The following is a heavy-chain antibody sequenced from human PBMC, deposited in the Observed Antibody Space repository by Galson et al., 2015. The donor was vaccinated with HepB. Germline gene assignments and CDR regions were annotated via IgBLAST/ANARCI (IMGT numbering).Heavy chain of an antibody. CDR1: GFTFSNYW. Sequence: SLRLSCAASGFTFSNYWMSWVRQAPGKGLEWVANIKEDGSEKYYVDSVKGRFTMSRDNAKNSLYLQMNGLRVEDTAVYYCARGDYYDTTGYFIDAFDVWGQGTMVTVSS. CDR2: IKEDGSEK. CDR3: ARGDYYDTTGYFIDAFDV. J-gene: IGHJ3*01. V-gene: IGHV3-7*01. D-gene: IGHD3-22*01.